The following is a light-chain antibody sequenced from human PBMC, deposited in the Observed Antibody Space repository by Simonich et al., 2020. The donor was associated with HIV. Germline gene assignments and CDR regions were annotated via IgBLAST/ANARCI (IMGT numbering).Light chain of an antibody. CDR3: QQYNNWPPIT. CDR1: QSVSSN. J-gene: IGKJ5*01. Sequence: EIVMTQSPATLSVSPGERATLSCRSSQSVSSNLAWYQHKPGKAPRLLIYCPSTRATAIPARFSCSGSGTEFTLTISSMQSEDFAVYYCQQYNNWPPITFGQGTRLEIK. CDR2: CPS. V-gene: IGKV3-15*01.